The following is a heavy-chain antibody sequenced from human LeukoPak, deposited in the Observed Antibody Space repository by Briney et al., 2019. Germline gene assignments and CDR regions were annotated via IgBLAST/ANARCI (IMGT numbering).Heavy chain of an antibody. CDR1: GFTFSDYY. J-gene: IGHJ4*02. Sequence: GGSLRLSCAASGFTFSDYYMSWIRQAPGKGLEWVSYISSSGSTIYYADSVKGRFTISRDNAKNSLYLQMNSLRAEDTAVYYCARDPAYDFWSCYYRSVGPTGGYFGYWGQGALVTVSS. CDR2: ISSSGSTI. D-gene: IGHD3-3*01. V-gene: IGHV3-11*01. CDR3: ARDPAYDFWSCYYRSVGPTGGYFGY.